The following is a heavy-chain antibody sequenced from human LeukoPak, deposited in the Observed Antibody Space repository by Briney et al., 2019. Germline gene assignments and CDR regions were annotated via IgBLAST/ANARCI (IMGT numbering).Heavy chain of an antibody. J-gene: IGHJ3*02. CDR3: ARDWAGVVPAADAFDI. CDR1: GFTFSSYA. D-gene: IGHD2-2*01. CDR2: ISYDGSNK. Sequence: SGGSLRLSCAASGFTFSSYAMHWVRQAPGKGLEWVAVISYDGSNKYYADSVKGRFTISRDNSKNTLYLQMNSLRAEDTAVYYCARDWAGVVPAADAFDIWGQGTMVTVSS. V-gene: IGHV3-30-3*01.